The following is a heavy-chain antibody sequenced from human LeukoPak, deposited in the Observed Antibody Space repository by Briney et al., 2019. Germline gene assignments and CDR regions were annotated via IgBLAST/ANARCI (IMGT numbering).Heavy chain of an antibody. CDR3: ARVPRIAAAGLPFDC. Sequence: GASVKVSCKASGYTFTSYYMHWVRQAPGQGLEWMGIINPSGGSTSYAQKFQGRVTMTRDTSTSTVYMELSSLRSEDTAVYYCARVPRIAAAGLPFDCWGQGTLVTVSS. D-gene: IGHD6-13*01. CDR1: GYTFTSYY. V-gene: IGHV1-46*01. CDR2: INPSGGST. J-gene: IGHJ4*02.